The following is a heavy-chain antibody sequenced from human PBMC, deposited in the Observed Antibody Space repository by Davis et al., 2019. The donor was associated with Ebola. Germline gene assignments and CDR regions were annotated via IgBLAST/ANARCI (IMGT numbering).Heavy chain of an antibody. CDR1: GFTFSTYS. Sequence: GESLKISCAGSGFTFSTYSMNWVRQAPGKGLEWVANIKEDGSKKQYVDSLKGRFTISRDNAKKSLHLEVNSLRFDDTAVYYCARDASWSFDSWGQGTLVTVSS. J-gene: IGHJ4*02. CDR2: IKEDGSKK. CDR3: ARDASWSFDS. D-gene: IGHD2-8*01. V-gene: IGHV3-7*01.